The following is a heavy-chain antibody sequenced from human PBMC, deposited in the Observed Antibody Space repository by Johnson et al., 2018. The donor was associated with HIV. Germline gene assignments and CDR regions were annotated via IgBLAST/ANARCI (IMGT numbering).Heavy chain of an antibody. CDR1: GFTFDDYG. J-gene: IGHJ3*02. D-gene: IGHD3-22*01. Sequence: MMLVESGGGVERPGGSLRLSCAASGFTFDDYGMSWVRQAPGKGLEWVSGINWNGETTGYAASVKGRFTISRDNAKNSLYLQMNSLRAEDTALDYCAKDRAIGVDDGLDIWGQGTMVTVSS. CDR3: AKDRAIGVDDGLDI. CDR2: INWNGETT. V-gene: IGHV3-20*04.